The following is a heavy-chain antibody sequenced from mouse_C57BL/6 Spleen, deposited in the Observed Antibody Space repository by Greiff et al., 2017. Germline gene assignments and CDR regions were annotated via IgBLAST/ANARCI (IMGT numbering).Heavy chain of an antibody. CDR3: TTWESWFAY. Sequence: EVKLLESGAELVRPGASVKLSCTASGFNIKDDYMHWVKQRPEQGLEWIGWIDPENGDTEYASKFQGKATITADTSSNTAYLQLSSLTSEDTAVYYCTTWESWFAYWGQGTLVTVSA. CDR2: IDPENGDT. CDR1: GFNIKDDY. D-gene: IGHD4-1*01. J-gene: IGHJ3*01. V-gene: IGHV14-4*01.